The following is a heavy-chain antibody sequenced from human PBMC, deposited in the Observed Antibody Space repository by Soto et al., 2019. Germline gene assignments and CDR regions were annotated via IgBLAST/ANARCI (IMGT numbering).Heavy chain of an antibody. CDR1: GFTFRGYA. CDR3: AKDFRFLEWLSA. CDR2: IGGSGGST. D-gene: IGHD3-3*01. J-gene: IGHJ5*02. Sequence: EVQLLESGGGLVRPGGSLSLSGPASGFTFRGYAWSWVGKAPGKGLEWASAIGGSGGSTYYADSVKGRFTISRDISKNTLYLQMNSLRAEDTAVYYCAKDFRFLEWLSAWGQGTLVTVSS. V-gene: IGHV3-23*01.